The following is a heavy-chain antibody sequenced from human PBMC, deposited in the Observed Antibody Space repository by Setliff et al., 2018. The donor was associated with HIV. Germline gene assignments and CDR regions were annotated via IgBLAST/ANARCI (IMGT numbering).Heavy chain of an antibody. CDR2: IIPIYGTP. V-gene: IGHV1-69*13. D-gene: IGHD3-10*01. Sequence: ASVKVSCKASGYTFSDYYLHWVRQAPGQGLEWMGGIIPIYGTPIYAQKFQGRVTITADESTSTAYMELSRLRSEDTAVYYCARDQVSMVRAVRLVAWGQGSLVTVSS. J-gene: IGHJ1*01. CDR1: GYTFSDYY. CDR3: ARDQVSMVRAVRLVA.